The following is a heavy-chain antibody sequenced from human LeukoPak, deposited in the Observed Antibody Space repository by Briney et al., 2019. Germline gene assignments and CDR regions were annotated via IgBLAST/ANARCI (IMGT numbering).Heavy chain of an antibody. CDR2: IIPILGIA. V-gene: IGHV1-69*04. J-gene: IGHJ4*02. D-gene: IGHD3-22*01. CDR3: AAAYYYDSSGYYSYDY. Sequence: GASVKVSCKASGGTFSSYAISWVRQAPGQGLEWMGRIIPILGIANYAQKFQGRVTITADKSTSTAYMELSSLRSEDTAVYYCAAAYYYDSSGYYSYDYWGQGTLVTASS. CDR1: GGTFSSYA.